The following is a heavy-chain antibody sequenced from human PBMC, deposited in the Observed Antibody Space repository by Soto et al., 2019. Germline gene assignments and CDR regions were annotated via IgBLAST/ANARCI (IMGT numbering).Heavy chain of an antibody. V-gene: IGHV3-15*01. CDR3: TTDPHYYGSGSDLDY. CDR1: GFTFSNAW. J-gene: IGHJ4*02. D-gene: IGHD3-10*01. CDR2: IKSKTDGGTT. Sequence: GGSLILSCAASGFTFSNAWMSWVRQAPGKGLEWVGRIKSKTDGGTTDYAAPVKGRFTISRADSKNTLYLQMNSLKTEDTAVYYCTTDPHYYGSGSDLDYWGQGTLVTVSS.